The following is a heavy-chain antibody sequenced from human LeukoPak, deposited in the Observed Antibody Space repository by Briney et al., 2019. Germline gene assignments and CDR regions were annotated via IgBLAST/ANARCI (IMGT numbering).Heavy chain of an antibody. CDR2: INNTGSDT. Sequence: GGPLSLFCAASGLTLSNCAMIGVRQAPAKGLEWVSTINNTGSDTFYAVCVKGLHPISRHNSENTLYLQMNNLRAEDTAIHYCAKVPYSDYGSGRPPFMDVWGQGTTVAVSS. CDR3: AKVPYSDYGSGRPPFMDV. D-gene: IGHD3-10*01. V-gene: IGHV3-23*01. CDR1: GLTLSNCA. J-gene: IGHJ6*02.